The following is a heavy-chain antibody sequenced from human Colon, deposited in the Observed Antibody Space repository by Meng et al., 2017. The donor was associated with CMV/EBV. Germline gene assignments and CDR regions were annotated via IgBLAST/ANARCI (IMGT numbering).Heavy chain of an antibody. D-gene: IGHD6-6*01. Sequence: GGSLRLSCAASGFPFGNFDMSWARQAPGKGLEWVSTITGSGSRTHYADSVKGRFTISRDNSKNTLYLQMDSLRADDAAVYYCDASDYWGQGTLVTVSS. CDR2: ITGSGSRT. V-gene: IGHV3-23*01. J-gene: IGHJ4*02. CDR1: GFPFGNFD. CDR3: DASDY.